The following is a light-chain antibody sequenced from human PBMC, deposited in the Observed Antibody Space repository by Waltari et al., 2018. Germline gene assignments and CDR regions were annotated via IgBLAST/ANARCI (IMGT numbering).Light chain of an antibody. Sequence: QSVLTQPPSVSGAPGQRVTISCTGSSSNIGAGYDVHWYQQLPGTAPKLLIYGTGNRPSGVPDRFSGSKSGTSASLAITGLQAEDEADYYCQSYDSRFGVVFGGGTKLTVL. CDR2: GTG. V-gene: IGLV1-40*01. CDR1: SSNIGAGYD. CDR3: QSYDSRFGVV. J-gene: IGLJ2*01.